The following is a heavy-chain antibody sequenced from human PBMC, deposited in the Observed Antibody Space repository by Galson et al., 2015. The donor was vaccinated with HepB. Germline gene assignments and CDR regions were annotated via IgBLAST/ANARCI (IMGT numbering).Heavy chain of an antibody. V-gene: IGHV2-5*02. CDR3: ALANWGLVRAFDI. CDR2: IYWDDDK. D-gene: IGHD7-27*01. CDR1: GFSLSISGVG. Sequence: PALVTPTQTLTLTCTFSGFSLSISGVGVGWIRQPPGKALEWLAVIYWDDDKRFSPSLKNRLTIAKDTSKNQVVLTVTNMDPVDSATYYCALANWGLVRAFDIWGQGTMVTVSS. J-gene: IGHJ3*02.